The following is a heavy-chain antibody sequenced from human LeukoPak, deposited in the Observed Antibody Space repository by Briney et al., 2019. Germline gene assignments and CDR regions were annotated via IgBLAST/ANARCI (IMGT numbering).Heavy chain of an antibody. D-gene: IGHD6-19*01. Sequence: SETLSLTCTVSGGSISSYYWRWIRQPPAKGLEWIGYIYYSGSTNYNPSLKSRVTISVDTSKNQFSLKLSSVTAADTAVYYCARPGSSGWYVGAFDIWGQGTMVTVSS. CDR3: ARPGSSGWYVGAFDI. J-gene: IGHJ3*02. CDR2: IYYSGST. V-gene: IGHV4-59*01. CDR1: GGSISSYY.